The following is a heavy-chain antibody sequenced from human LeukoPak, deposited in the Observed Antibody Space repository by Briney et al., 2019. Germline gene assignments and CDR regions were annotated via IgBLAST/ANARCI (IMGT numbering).Heavy chain of an antibody. CDR2: IYTSGST. CDR3: ARVSETTVVVSH. J-gene: IGHJ1*01. CDR1: GGSISSGSYY. Sequence: PSETLSLTCTVSGGSISSGSYYWSWIRQPAGKGLEWIGRIYTSGSTNYNPSLKSRVTISVDTSKNQFSLKLSSVTAADTAVYYCARVSETTVVVSHWGQGTLVTVSS. D-gene: IGHD4-23*01. V-gene: IGHV4-61*02.